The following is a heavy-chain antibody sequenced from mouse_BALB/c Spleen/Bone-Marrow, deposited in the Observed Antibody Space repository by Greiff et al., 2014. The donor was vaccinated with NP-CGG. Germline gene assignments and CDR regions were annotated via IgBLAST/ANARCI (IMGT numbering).Heavy chain of an antibody. V-gene: IGHV1-54*01. CDR1: GYAFTNYW. J-gene: IGHJ4*01. CDR2: INPGSGGV. Sequence: LEESGAELVRPGTSVKVSCKASGYAFTNYWIEWVKQRPGQGLEWIGVINPGSGGVNYNEKFKGKATLTADKSSSTAYIRLSSLTSDDSAVYFCSREITRYAVDYWGQGTSVTVSS. CDR3: SREITRYAVDY. D-gene: IGHD2-4*01.